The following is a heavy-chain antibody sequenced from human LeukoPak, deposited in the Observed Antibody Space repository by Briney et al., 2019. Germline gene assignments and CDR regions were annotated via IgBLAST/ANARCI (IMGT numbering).Heavy chain of an antibody. V-gene: IGHV4-4*02. Sequence: SGTLSLTCDVFGGSISTNYWWNWVRQPPGKGLEWLGDIHHSGSTNYNPSLQSRVSISLDKSKNQFSLKMRFVTAAGTAVYYCARGLGIWGQGTLLTVSS. CDR2: IHHSGST. CDR3: ARGLGI. J-gene: IGHJ4*02. D-gene: IGHD6-19*01. CDR1: GGSISTNYW.